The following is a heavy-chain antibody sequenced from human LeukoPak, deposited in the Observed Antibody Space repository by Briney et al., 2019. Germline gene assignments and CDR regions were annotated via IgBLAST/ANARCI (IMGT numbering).Heavy chain of an antibody. J-gene: IGHJ3*02. CDR2: MHNGVHT. CDR1: GDSISSYY. CDR3: ARRSIVATVFDAFDI. V-gene: IGHV4-59*01. D-gene: IGHD5-12*01. Sequence: PSERMSISWTVPGDSISSYYWSWVRQPPGKGLAWIAYMHNGVHTNYNPSLKSRVTISGDTSKNQFSLKLTSVTAADTAVYYCARRSIVATVFDAFDIWGQGTMVTVSS.